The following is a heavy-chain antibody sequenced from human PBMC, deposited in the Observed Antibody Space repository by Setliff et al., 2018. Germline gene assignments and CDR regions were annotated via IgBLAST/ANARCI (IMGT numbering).Heavy chain of an antibody. CDR1: GDSISSRRNY. Sequence: SETLSLTCTVSGDSISSRRNYWGWFRQPAGKELEWIGQIYTSWSTNYNPSLKSRVTISLGTSKNQFSLNLSSVTAADTAVYYCARSPGSYSLDWFDLWGQGTLVTVSS. V-gene: IGHV4-61*09. CDR3: ARSPGSYSLDWFDL. CDR2: IYTSWST. D-gene: IGHD2-21*01. J-gene: IGHJ5*02.